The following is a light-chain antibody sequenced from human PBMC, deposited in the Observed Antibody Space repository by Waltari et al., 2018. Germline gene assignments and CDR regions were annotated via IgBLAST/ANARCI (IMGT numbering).Light chain of an antibody. V-gene: IGLV2-14*03. CDR1: SNAGGDYKY. CDR3: SSYSRINSLL. Sequence: QSALTQPASASGSPGQSITISCTGTSNAGGDYKYVSLYRQPPGIAPKLMIYAVSHRPSGVSDRFSGSKSGNTASLTISGLQAEDEGDYYCSSYSRINSLLFGGGTKLTVL. J-gene: IGLJ2*01. CDR2: AVS.